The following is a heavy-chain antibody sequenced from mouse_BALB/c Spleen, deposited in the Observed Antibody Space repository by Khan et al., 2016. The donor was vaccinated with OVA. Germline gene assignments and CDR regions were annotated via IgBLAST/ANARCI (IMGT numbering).Heavy chain of an antibody. CDR3: ASSAYGNFAY. D-gene: IGHD2-1*01. CDR1: GFTFSTYA. CDR2: VNSDGDYT. Sequence: EVKLVESGGGLVKPGGSLKLSCAASGFTFSTYAMSWVRQTPERRLEWVATVNSDGDYTFYPDNVTGRFTISRDKAKNTLYLQMSSLRSEDTAMYYCASSAYGNFAYWGQGTLVTVSA. V-gene: IGHV5-9-3*01. J-gene: IGHJ3*01.